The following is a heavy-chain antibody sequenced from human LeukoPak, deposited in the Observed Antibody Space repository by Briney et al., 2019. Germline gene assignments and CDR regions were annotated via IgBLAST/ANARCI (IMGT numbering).Heavy chain of an antibody. D-gene: IGHD3-22*01. CDR2: ISSSSSYI. V-gene: IGHV3-21*01. J-gene: IGHJ1*01. Sequence: GGSLRLSCAASGFTFSSYSMNWVCQAPGKGLEWVSSISSSSSYIYYADSVKGRFTISRDNAKNSLYLQMNSLRAEDTAVYYCARGVLHYYDSSEHPPFQHWGQGTLVTVSS. CDR1: GFTFSSYS. CDR3: ARGVLHYYDSSEHPPFQH.